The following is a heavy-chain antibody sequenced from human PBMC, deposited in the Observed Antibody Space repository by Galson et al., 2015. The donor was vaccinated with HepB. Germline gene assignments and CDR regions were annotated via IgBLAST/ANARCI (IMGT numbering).Heavy chain of an antibody. CDR1: GFTFSSYW. Sequence: SLRLSCAASGFTFSSYWMHWVRQAPGKGLVWVSRINTDGSNTAYADSVKGRFTISRDNAKNTLSLQMNSLRAEDTAVYYCASQLSNSAYWGQGTLVTVSS. J-gene: IGHJ4*02. CDR2: INTDGSNT. CDR3: ASQLSNSAY. D-gene: IGHD2/OR15-2a*01. V-gene: IGHV3-74*01.